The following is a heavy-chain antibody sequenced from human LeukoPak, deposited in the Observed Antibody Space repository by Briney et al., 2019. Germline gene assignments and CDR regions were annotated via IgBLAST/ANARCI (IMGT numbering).Heavy chain of an antibody. D-gene: IGHD5-24*01. Sequence: GGSLRLSCAASGFTFSSYGVHWVRQAPGKGLEWVAVIWYDGSNKYYADSVKGGFTISRDNSKNTLYLQMNSLRAEDTAVYYCAKDVVEMATIGPPGYWGQGTLVTVSS. CDR2: IWYDGSNK. CDR3: AKDVVEMATIGPPGY. V-gene: IGHV3-33*06. CDR1: GFTFSSYG. J-gene: IGHJ4*02.